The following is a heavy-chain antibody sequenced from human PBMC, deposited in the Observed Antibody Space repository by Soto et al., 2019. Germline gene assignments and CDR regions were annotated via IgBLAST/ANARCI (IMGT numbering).Heavy chain of an antibody. CDR1: GGTFSSYA. V-gene: IGHV1-69*06. CDR2: IIPIFGTA. J-gene: IGHJ6*02. Sequence: QVQLVQSGAEVKKPGSSVKVSCKASGGTFSSYAISWVRQAPGQGLEWMGGIIPIFGTANYAQKFQGRVTITADKTTSTAYMELSSLRPEDTAVYYCARGRSVTRAVAGHYYYYGMDVWGQGTTVTVSS. CDR3: ARGRSVTRAVAGHYYYYGMDV. D-gene: IGHD6-19*01.